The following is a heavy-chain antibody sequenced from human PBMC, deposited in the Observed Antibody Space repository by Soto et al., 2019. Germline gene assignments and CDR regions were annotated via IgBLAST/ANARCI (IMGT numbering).Heavy chain of an antibody. D-gene: IGHD5-12*01. J-gene: IGHJ5*02. CDR2: INSDGSST. V-gene: IGHV3-74*01. Sequence: GGSLRLSCAASGFTFSNDWMHWVRQAPGKELVWVSRINSDGSSTSYADSVKGRFTISRDNARTTLYLQMNSLRPEDTAVYYCASYVFRGCDTGGWFALWGQGSLDIVSS. CDR3: ASYVFRGCDTGGWFAL. CDR1: GFTFSNDW.